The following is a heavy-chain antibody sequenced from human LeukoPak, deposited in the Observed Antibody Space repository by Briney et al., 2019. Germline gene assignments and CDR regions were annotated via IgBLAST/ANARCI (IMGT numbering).Heavy chain of an antibody. D-gene: IGHD3-9*01. V-gene: IGHV6-1*01. Sequence: SQTLSLTCAISGDSVSGNSATWNWIRLSTSRGIEWLGRTYYRSKWFNDYAVSVKGRITINPDTSKNQFSLHLNSVTPEDTAVYYCGRAEHDWGSDYWGQGTLVTVSS. CDR1: GDSVSGNSAT. J-gene: IGHJ4*02. CDR3: GRAEHDWGSDY. CDR2: TYYRSKWFN.